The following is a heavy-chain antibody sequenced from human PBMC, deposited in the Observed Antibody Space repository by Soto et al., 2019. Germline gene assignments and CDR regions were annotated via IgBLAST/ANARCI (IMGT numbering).Heavy chain of an antibody. J-gene: IGHJ4*02. CDR1: GFSLSDYA. D-gene: IGHD3-3*01. CDR2: ISASGGSI. CDR3: AKDGSGTYYRFFDT. V-gene: IGHV3-23*01. Sequence: EVQLMESGGGLVKPGGTLRLSCVGSGFSLSDYAMSWVRQIPGKGLEWVSAISASGGSIFYADSVKGRFTISRDISNNTLFVQMNTLNAEDTAFYFCAKDGSGTYYRFFDTWGQGALVTVSS.